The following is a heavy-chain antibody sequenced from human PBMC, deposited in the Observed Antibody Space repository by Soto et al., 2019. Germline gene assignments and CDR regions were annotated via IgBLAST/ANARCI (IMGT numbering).Heavy chain of an antibody. V-gene: IGHV4-59*01. Sequence: SETLSLTCSISGGSISRYYWSWIRQPPGKGLEWIGYIDYSGSTNYNPSLKSRVTISVDTSKNQFSLKLSSVTAADTAVYYCARDSKRGYSGYDKLDYWGQGTLVSVSS. D-gene: IGHD5-12*01. CDR3: ARDSKRGYSGYDKLDY. J-gene: IGHJ4*02. CDR2: IDYSGST. CDR1: GGSISRYY.